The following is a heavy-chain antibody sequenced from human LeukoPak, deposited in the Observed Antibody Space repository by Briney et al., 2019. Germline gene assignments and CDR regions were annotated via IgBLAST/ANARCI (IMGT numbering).Heavy chain of an antibody. J-gene: IGHJ4*02. CDR2: MNPNSGNT. CDR1: GYTFTSYD. D-gene: IGHD3-3*01. V-gene: IGHV1-8*01. CDR3: AGDRRRYDFWSGYYFGNLDY. Sequence: GASVKVSCKASGYTFTSYDINWVRQATGQGLEWMGWMNPNSGNTGYAQKFQGRVTMTRNTSISTAYMELSSLRSEDTAVYYCAGDRRRYDFWSGYYFGNLDYWGQGTLVTVSS.